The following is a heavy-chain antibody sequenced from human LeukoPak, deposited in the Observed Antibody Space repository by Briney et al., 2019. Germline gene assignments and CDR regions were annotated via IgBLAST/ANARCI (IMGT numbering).Heavy chain of an antibody. CDR2: ISDSGGRT. Sequence: GGSLRLSCAVSGITLSNYGMSWVRQAPGKGLEWVAGISDSGGRTRYADSVKGRFTISRDNPKNTLYLQMNSLRAEDTAVYFCAKRGVVIRVILVGFHKEAYYFDSWGQGALVTVSS. CDR3: AKRGVVIRVILVGFHKEAYYFDS. J-gene: IGHJ4*02. CDR1: GITLSNYG. D-gene: IGHD3-22*01. V-gene: IGHV3-23*01.